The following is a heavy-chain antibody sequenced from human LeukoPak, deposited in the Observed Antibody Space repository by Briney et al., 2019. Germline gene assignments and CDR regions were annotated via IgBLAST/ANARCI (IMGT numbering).Heavy chain of an antibody. CDR2: INPNSGDT. Sequence: APVKVSCKASGYTFTGYYMHWVRQAPGQGLEWMGWINPNSGDTNYAQKFQGRVTMTRDTSISTAYMELSSLRSDDTAVYYCARARYSTRWQSDFDYWGQGALVTVSS. CDR1: GYTFTGYY. D-gene: IGHD6-13*01. CDR3: ARARYSTRWQSDFDY. V-gene: IGHV1-2*02. J-gene: IGHJ4*02.